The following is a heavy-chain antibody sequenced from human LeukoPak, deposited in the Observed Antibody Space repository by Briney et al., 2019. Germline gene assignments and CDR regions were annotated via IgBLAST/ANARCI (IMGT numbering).Heavy chain of an antibody. CDR2: IRAYNGNT. CDR1: GYTFTSYG. Sequence: GASVKVSCKASGYTFTSYGISWERQAPGQGLEWMGWIRAYNGNTNYAQKFQGRVTMTTDTSTSTAYMELRSLRSDDTAVYYCAGDSRSDEGYWGQGTPVTVSS. CDR3: AGDSRSDEGY. D-gene: IGHD3-16*02. J-gene: IGHJ4*02. V-gene: IGHV1-18*01.